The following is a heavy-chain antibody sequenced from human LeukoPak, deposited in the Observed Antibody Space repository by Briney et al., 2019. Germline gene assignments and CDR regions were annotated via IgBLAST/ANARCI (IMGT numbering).Heavy chain of an antibody. CDR1: GYSFTSYW. CDR3: ARHTSYGQAPLDY. V-gene: IGHV5-51*01. J-gene: IGHJ4*02. CDR2: IYPGDSDT. D-gene: IGHD2/OR15-2a*01. Sequence: GESLKISCKGSGYSFTSYWIGWVRQIPGKGLEWMGVIYPGDSDTRYSPSFQGQVTISDDKSISTAYLQWSSLKASDPAMYYRARHTSYGQAPLDYWGQGTLVTVSS.